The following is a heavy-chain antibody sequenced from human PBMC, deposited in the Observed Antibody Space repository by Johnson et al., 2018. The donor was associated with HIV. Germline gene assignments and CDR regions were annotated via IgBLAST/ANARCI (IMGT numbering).Heavy chain of an antibody. V-gene: IGHV3-30*04. CDR2: ISYDGSNK. D-gene: IGHD1-26*01. CDR1: GFTFSSYA. CDR3: AKDRRQSSWELLDDAFDI. J-gene: IGHJ3*02. Sequence: QMLLVESGGGLIQPGGSLRLSCAASGFTFSSYAIRWVRQAPGKGLEWVAAISYDGSNKYYADSVKGRFTISRDNSKNTLYLQMNSLRAEDTAVYYCAKDRRQSSWELLDDAFDIWGQGTMVTVSS.